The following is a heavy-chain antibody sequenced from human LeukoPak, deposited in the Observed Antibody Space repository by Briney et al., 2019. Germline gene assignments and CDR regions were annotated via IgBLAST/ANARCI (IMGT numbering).Heavy chain of an antibody. V-gene: IGHV1-8*03. J-gene: IGHJ4*02. Sequence: ASVKVSCKTSGYTFGTYDINWVRQAAGQDLEGMGWMNPNSGNTGFAQKFQGRATITRDISITTAYLELSSLRSEDTAVYYCARAIRYQLLSDYWGQGTLVTVSS. CDR2: MNPNSGNT. D-gene: IGHD2-2*01. CDR1: GYTFGTYD. CDR3: ARAIRYQLLSDY.